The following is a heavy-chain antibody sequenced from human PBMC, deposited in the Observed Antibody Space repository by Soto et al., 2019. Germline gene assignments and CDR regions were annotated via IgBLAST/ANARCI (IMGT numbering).Heavy chain of an antibody. D-gene: IGHD4-4*01. CDR1: GGSISSYY. CDR2: IYYSGST. Sequence: PSETLSLTCTVSGGSISSYYWSWIRQPPGKGLEWIGYIYYSGSTNYNPSLKSRVTISVDTSKNQFSLKLSSVTAADTAVYYCAGYSKYGIGLVYWGQGTLVTVSS. J-gene: IGHJ4*02. CDR3: AGYSKYGIGLVY. V-gene: IGHV4-59*01.